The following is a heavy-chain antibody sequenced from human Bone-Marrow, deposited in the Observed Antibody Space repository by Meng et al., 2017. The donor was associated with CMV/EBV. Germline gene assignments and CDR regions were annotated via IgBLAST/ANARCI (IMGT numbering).Heavy chain of an antibody. V-gene: IGHV1-46*01. CDR2: INPSGGSS. D-gene: IGHD3-3*01. CDR1: GYTFTTYY. J-gene: IGHJ4*02. CDR3: ARPTYFDFWSSFRPFDY. Sequence: ASVKVSCKSFGYTFTTYYMRWVRQAPGQGLQWMELINPSGGSSRYAQRFPGSVTMTRDTSVTTAYMELTRLRSDDTAVYYCARPTYFDFWSSFRPFDYWGQGTPVTVSS.